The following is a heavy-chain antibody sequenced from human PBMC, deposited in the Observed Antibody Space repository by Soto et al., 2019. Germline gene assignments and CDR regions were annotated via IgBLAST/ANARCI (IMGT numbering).Heavy chain of an antibody. CDR2: IIPIFGTA. D-gene: IGHD6-19*01. Sequence: SSVKVSCKASGCTFSSYAISWVRQAPRQELEWMGGIIPIFGTANYAQKFQGRVTITADEYTSTADMELSSLRYEDTAVYYCARDNSIAVSYFDYWGQGTLVTVSS. V-gene: IGHV1-69*13. J-gene: IGHJ4*02. CDR3: ARDNSIAVSYFDY. CDR1: GCTFSSYA.